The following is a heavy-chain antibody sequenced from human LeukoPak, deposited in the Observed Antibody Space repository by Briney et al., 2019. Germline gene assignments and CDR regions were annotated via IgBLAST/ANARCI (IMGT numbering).Heavy chain of an antibody. D-gene: IGHD4-17*01. Sequence: ASVKVSCKASGYTFTSYGFSWVRQAPGQGLEWMGWISAYNGNTNYPQNLQGRVTLTTDTSTSTAYMELRSLRSDDTAVYYCARDTYTTVTAMDVWGKGTTVIVSS. CDR2: ISAYNGNT. CDR1: GYTFTSYG. J-gene: IGHJ6*03. V-gene: IGHV1-18*01. CDR3: ARDTYTTVTAMDV.